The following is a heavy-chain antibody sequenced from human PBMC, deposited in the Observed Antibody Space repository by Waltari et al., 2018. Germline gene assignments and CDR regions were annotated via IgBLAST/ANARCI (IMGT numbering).Heavy chain of an antibody. J-gene: IGHJ4*02. CDR2: IRSKAYGGTT. V-gene: IGHV3-49*03. D-gene: IGHD2-15*01. CDR1: GFTFGDYA. Sequence: EVQLVESGGGLVQPGRSLRLSCTASGFTFGDYAMSWFRQAPGKGLEWVGFIRSKAYGGTTEYAASVKGRFTISRDDSKSIAYLQMNSLKTEDTAVYYCTRVCSGGSCYEEDFDYWGQGTLVTVSS. CDR3: TRVCSGGSCYEEDFDY.